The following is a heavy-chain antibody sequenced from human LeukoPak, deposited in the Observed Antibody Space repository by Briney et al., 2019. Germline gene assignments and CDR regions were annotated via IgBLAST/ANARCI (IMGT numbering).Heavy chain of an antibody. CDR2: IYYSGST. CDR3: ARRNRGSQFDP. CDR1: GGSISSGDYY. D-gene: IGHD2/OR15-2a*01. V-gene: IGHV4-30-4*01. J-gene: IGHJ5*02. Sequence: SETLSLTCTVSGGSISSGDYYWSWIRQPPGKGLEWIGYIYYSGSTYYNPSLKSRVTISVDTSKNQFSLKLSSVTAADTAVYYCARRNRGSQFDPWGQGTLVTVSS.